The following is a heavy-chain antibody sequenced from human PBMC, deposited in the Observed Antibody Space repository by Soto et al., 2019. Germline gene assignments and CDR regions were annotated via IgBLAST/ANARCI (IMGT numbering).Heavy chain of an antibody. CDR2: SIPILGLA. D-gene: IGHD2-15*01. CDR1: GGTFSTHT. CDR3: ARADPVVVLDHYYYGMDV. J-gene: IGHJ6*02. V-gene: IGHV1-69*02. Sequence: QVQLVQSGAEVKKPGSSVKVSCKASGGTFSTHTISWVRQAPGQGLEWMGRSIPILGLANYAQKFQGRVTNAEEKSTNTAYMDLSSLRSDDTAVYYCARADPVVVLDHYYYGMDVWGQGTTVTVSS.